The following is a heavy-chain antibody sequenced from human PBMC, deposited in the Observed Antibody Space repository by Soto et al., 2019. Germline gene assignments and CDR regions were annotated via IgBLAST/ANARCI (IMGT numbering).Heavy chain of an antibody. D-gene: IGHD6-19*01. J-gene: IGHJ6*03. CDR2: ISAYNGNT. Sequence: QDQLVQSGVEVKKPGASVKVSCKASGYSFTNYGITWVRQAPGQGFEWMGWISAYNGNTNYAQKFQGRVTMTTDESTITAYWELRSLRSDDTAVYYCARDRGVAPPVAGNTHYYYYMDVWGKGTTVTVSS. V-gene: IGHV1-18*01. CDR1: GYSFTNYG. CDR3: ARDRGVAPPVAGNTHYYYYMDV.